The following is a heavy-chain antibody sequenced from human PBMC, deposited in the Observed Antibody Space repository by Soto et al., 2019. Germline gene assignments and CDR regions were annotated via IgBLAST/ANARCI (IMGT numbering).Heavy chain of an antibody. J-gene: IGHJ4*02. CDR1: GGAFSSYT. V-gene: IGHV1-69*08. Sequence: SVKVSCKASGGAFSSYTIIWVRQAPGQRLEWMGRINPINGNTMYSQKFLGRVSNTRDTSATTAYMELTSLTSEDTAIYYCARGPSTGCFDSWGQGTLVTVSS. D-gene: IGHD1-1*01. CDR2: INPINGNT. CDR3: ARGPSTGCFDS.